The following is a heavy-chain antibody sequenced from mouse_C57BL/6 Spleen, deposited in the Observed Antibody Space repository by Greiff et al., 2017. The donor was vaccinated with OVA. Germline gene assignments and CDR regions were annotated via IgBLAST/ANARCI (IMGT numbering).Heavy chain of an antibody. CDR3: TTSYDGYPAWFAY. CDR2: IDPENGDT. J-gene: IGHJ3*01. V-gene: IGHV14-4*01. D-gene: IGHD2-3*01. CDR1: GFNIKDDY. Sequence: VQLKQSGAELVRPGASVKLSCTASGFNIKDDYMHWVKQRPEQGLEWIGWIDPENGDTEYASKFQGKATITADTSSNTAYLQLSSLTSEDTAVYYGTTSYDGYPAWFAYWGQGTLVTVSA.